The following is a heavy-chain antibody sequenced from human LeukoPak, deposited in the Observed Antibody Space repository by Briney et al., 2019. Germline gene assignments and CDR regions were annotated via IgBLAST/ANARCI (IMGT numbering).Heavy chain of an antibody. CDR3: ARGGTLFTFFDP. J-gene: IGHJ5*02. Sequence: SETLSLTCTESGGSISSDDYYWNWIRQPAGRGLEWIGHIYTTGNTMYNPSLESRVSMSIDTSKNQVSLKVKSVTAADTAVYYCARGGTLFTFFDPWGQGTLVTVSS. CDR2: IYTTGNT. V-gene: IGHV4-61*09. CDR1: GGSISSDDYY. D-gene: IGHD2/OR15-2a*01.